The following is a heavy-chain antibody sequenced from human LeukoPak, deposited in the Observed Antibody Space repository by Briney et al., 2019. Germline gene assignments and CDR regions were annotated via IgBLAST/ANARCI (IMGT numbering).Heavy chain of an antibody. D-gene: IGHD5-18*01. CDR2: IYHSGIT. CDR3: ARDGRGYSYGLDY. Sequence: PSQTLSLTCAVSGGSISSGGYSWSWIRQPPGKGLEWIGYIYHSGITYYNPSLKSRVTISVDTSKNQFSLKLSSVTAADTAVYYCARDGRGYSYGLDYWGQGTLVTVSS. V-gene: IGHV4-30-2*01. CDR1: GGSISSGGYS. J-gene: IGHJ4*02.